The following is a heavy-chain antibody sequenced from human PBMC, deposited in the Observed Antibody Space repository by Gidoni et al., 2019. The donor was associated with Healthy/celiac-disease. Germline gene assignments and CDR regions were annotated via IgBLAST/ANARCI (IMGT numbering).Heavy chain of an antibody. CDR2: IYHSGST. CDR3: ARDEGELRPFDI. Sequence: QVQLQESGPGLVKPSETLSLTCAVSGYSISSGYYWGWIRQPPGKGLEWIGSIYHSGSTYYNPSLKSRVTISVDTSKNQFSLKLSSVTAADTAVYYCARDEGELRPFDIWGQGTMVTVSS. J-gene: IGHJ3*02. CDR1: GYSISSGYY. V-gene: IGHV4-38-2*02. D-gene: IGHD1-26*01.